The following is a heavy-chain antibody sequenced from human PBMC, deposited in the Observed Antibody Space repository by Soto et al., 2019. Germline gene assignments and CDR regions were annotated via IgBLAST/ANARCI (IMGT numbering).Heavy chain of an antibody. CDR3: AIPGRLFDYDLLTRFDY. CDR2: IYWDDDK. CDR1: GFSLSTSGVG. Sequence: SGPTLVNPTQTLTLTCTFSGFSLSTSGVGVGWIRQPPGKALEWLALIYWDDDKRYSPSLKSRLTITKDTSKNQVVLTMTNMDPVDTAVYYCAIPGRLFDYDLLTRFDYWGQGILVTVS. D-gene: IGHD3-9*01. J-gene: IGHJ4*02. V-gene: IGHV2-5*02.